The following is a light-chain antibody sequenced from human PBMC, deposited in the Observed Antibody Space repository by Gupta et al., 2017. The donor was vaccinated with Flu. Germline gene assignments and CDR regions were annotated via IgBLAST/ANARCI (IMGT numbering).Light chain of an antibody. Sequence: QSALTQPASVSGSPGQSITISCTGTSSDVGGYNYVSWYQQHPGKAPKLMIYDVSNRPSGVSNRFSGSKSGNTASLTISGLRAEDEADYYCSSFISSHIDVFGSGTKVTVL. J-gene: IGLJ1*01. CDR2: DVS. CDR1: SSDVGGYNY. CDR3: SSFISSHIDV. V-gene: IGLV2-14*03.